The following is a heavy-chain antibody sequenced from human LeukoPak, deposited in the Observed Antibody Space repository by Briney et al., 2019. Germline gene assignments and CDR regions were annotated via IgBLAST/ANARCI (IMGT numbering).Heavy chain of an antibody. V-gene: IGHV1-8*01. CDR2: MNPVSGNT. J-gene: IGHJ5*02. CDR1: GYTFTTYD. D-gene: IGHD6-19*01. CDR3: ARGRGSGHKENWFDP. Sequence: WASVRVSCKASGYTFTTYDINWVRQATGQGLEWMGWMNPVSGNTGYVQKFQGRVTMTRNTSISTAYMGLSSLKSEDTAVFYCARGRGSGHKENWFDPWGQGTLVTVSS.